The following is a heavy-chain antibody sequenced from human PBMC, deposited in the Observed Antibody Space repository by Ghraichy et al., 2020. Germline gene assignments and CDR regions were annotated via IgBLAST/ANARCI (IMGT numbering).Heavy chain of an antibody. CDR2: ISAYNGNT. J-gene: IGHJ1*01. Sequence: ASVKVSCKASGYTFTSYGISWVRQAPGQGLEWMGWISAYNGNTNYAQKLQGRVTMTTDTSTSTAYMELRSLRSDDTAVYYCARAASGSYYGAEYFQHWGQGTLVTVSS. D-gene: IGHD1-26*01. CDR1: GYTFTSYG. V-gene: IGHV1-18*01. CDR3: ARAASGSYYGAEYFQH.